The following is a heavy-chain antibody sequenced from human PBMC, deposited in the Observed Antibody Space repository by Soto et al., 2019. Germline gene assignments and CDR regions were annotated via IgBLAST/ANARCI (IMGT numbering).Heavy chain of an antibody. CDR3: ASRAVAGWFDP. CDR2: IYTSGST. Sequence: SETLSLTFTVANGAISGYYWSWIRQPAGKGLEWIGRIYTSGSTNYNPSLKSRVTMSVDTSKNQFSLKLSSVTAADTAVYYCASRAVAGWFDPSGQGTLVTVS. J-gene: IGHJ5*02. V-gene: IGHV4-4*07. CDR1: NGAISGYY. D-gene: IGHD6-19*01.